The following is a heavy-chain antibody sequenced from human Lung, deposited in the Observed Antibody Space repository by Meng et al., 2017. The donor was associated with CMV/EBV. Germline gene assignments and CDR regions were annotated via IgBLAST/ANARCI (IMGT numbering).Heavy chain of an antibody. CDR3: ARSLMTTVTTLGY. J-gene: IGHJ4*02. CDR1: GGTYSTYG. Sequence: SVKVSCKASGGTYSTYGISWVRQVPGQGLEWMGGIITLFGTPNYAQRFQGRVTITTDESTSTTYMELRSLRSEDTAVYYCARSLMTTVTTLGYWGQGTLVTVSS. CDR2: IITLFGTP. V-gene: IGHV1-69*05. D-gene: IGHD4-17*01.